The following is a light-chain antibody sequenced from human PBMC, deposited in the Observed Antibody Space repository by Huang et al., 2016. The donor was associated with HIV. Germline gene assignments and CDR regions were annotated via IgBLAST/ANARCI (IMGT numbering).Light chain of an antibody. CDR3: QKYNSAPRT. V-gene: IGKV1-27*01. J-gene: IGKJ3*01. CDR2: AAS. CDR1: QGIATH. Sequence: DIQMTQSPSSLSASVGDRVTISCRASQGIATHLAWYQQRPGKAPKLLIYAASALQSGVPSRFSGSGSGTEVTLTISSLQPEDVATYFCQKYNSAPRTFGPGTKVEIK.